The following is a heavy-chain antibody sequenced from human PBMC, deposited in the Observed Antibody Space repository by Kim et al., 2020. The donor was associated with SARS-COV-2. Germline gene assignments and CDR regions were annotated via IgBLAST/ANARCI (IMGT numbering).Heavy chain of an antibody. J-gene: IGHJ4*02. CDR3: ARRTETSMVQGIIGNYFDY. V-gene: IGHV4-39*01. CDR1: GGSISSSSYY. D-gene: IGHD3-10*01. CDR2: IYYSGST. Sequence: SETLSLTCTVSGGSISSSSYYWGWIRQPPGKGLEWIGSIYYSGSTYYNPSLKSRVTISVDTSKNQFSLKLSSVTAADTAVYYCARRTETSMVQGIIGNYFDYWGQGTLVTVSS.